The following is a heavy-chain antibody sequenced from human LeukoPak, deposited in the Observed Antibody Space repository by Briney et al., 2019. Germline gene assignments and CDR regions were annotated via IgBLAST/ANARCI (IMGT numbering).Heavy chain of an antibody. Sequence: SQTLSLTCAISGNSFSSNSATWTWLRQSPSRGLEWLGRTYYRSKWYNDYAVSVKSRIVINPDTSKNQFSLQLNSVTPEDTAVYYCARGSSSNSWYFDYWGQGTLVTVSS. CDR3: ARGSSSNSWYFDY. CDR1: GNSFSSNSAT. J-gene: IGHJ4*02. V-gene: IGHV6-1*01. D-gene: IGHD6-13*01. CDR2: TYYRSKWYN.